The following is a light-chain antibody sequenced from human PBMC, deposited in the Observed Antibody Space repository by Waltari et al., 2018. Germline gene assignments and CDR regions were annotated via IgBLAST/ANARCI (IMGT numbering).Light chain of an antibody. Sequence: EIVLTQSPGTLSLSPGDRATLSCRTSQRISSRFLARYQQKPGRAPRLLIYGASSRATDIPDRLSGSGSGADFTRTVSSLEPEDVAVYCCQQYRSSPWTFGQGTKVEI. V-gene: IGKV3-20*01. J-gene: IGKJ1*01. CDR1: QRISSRF. CDR2: GAS. CDR3: QQYRSSPWT.